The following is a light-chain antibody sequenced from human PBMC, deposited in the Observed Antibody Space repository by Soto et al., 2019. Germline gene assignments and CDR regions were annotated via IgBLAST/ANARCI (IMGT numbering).Light chain of an antibody. CDR3: CSYAGIYTGV. J-gene: IGLJ3*02. V-gene: IGLV2-11*01. Sequence: QSALTQPRSVSGSPGQTVTISCTGTSSDVGGYNYVSWYQQHPGKAPKLMIYDVSKRPSGVPDRFSGSKSGNTASLTISGLQAEDEADYYCCSYAGIYTGVFGGGTKLTVL. CDR2: DVS. CDR1: SSDVGGYNY.